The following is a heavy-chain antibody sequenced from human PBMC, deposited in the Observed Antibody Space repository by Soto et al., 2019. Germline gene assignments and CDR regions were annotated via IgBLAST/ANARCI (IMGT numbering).Heavy chain of an antibody. J-gene: IGHJ6*01. CDR1: VFTFNNYG. D-gene: IGHD2-21*02. Sequence: PGGSLRLSCTVSVFTFNNYGINLVRQAPGKGLEWVSSVSKSDYTYYSDSVKGRFTISRDNAKKSVSLQMKSLTPEDTAVYYCATKVRVTNYLYYGMEVWGQGTTVTVSS. V-gene: IGHV3-21*01. CDR3: ATKVRVTNYLYYGMEV. CDR2: VSKSDYT.